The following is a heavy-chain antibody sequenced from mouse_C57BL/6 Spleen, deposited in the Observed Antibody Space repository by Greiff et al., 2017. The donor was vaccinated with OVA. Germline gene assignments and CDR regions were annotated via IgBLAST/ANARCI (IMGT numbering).Heavy chain of an antibody. CDR1: GFTFSDYG. J-gene: IGHJ2*01. CDR2: ISSGSSTI. CDR3: ARGYGSSWDYYFDY. V-gene: IGHV5-17*01. Sequence: EVKVEESGGGLVKPGGSLKLSCAASGFTFSDYGMHWVRQAPEKGLEWVAYISSGSSTIYYADTVKGRFTISRDNAKNTLFLQMTSLRSEDTAMYYCARGYGSSWDYYFDYWGQGTTLTVSS. D-gene: IGHD1-1*01.